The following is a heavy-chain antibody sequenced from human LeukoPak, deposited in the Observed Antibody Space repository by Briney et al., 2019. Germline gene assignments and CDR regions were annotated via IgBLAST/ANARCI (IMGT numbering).Heavy chain of an antibody. CDR2: IYYSGTT. D-gene: IGHD3-3*01. CDR3: ARKEWVPYYFDN. J-gene: IGHJ4*02. CDR1: GGSISSGGYY. V-gene: IGHV4-31*03. Sequence: SETLSLTCTVSGGSISSGGYYWSWIRQHPGKGLEWIGYIYYSGTTYYNPSLKSRVTISVDTSKNQFSLKLSSVTAADTAVYYCARKEWVPYYFDNWGQGTLVTVSS.